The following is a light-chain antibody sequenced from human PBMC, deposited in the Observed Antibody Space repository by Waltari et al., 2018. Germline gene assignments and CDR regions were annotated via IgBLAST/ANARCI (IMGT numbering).Light chain of an antibody. CDR1: SSDVGGYNY. Sequence: QSALTQPASVSGSPGQSITISCTGTSSDVGGYNYVSWYQQHPGKAPKLMIYEVSNRCSGVSNRFSGSKSGNTASLTISGLQAEDEADYYCSSYTSSSTLYVFGTGTKVTVL. CDR3: SSYTSSSTLYV. CDR2: EVS. J-gene: IGLJ1*01. V-gene: IGLV2-14*01.